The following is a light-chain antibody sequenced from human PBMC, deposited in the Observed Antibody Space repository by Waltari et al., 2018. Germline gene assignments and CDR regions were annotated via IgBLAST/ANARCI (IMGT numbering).Light chain of an antibody. V-gene: IGKV1-39*01. CDR3: QQTYSTPRT. CDR1: QSISNY. Sequence: DIQMTQSPSSLSASVGDRVTITCRASQSISNYLNCYQQKPGKAPKLLIYAASHLQSGVPSRVSGSGSGTDFTLTISSLQLEDFATYYCQQTYSTPRTFGQGTKVEIK. J-gene: IGKJ1*01. CDR2: AAS.